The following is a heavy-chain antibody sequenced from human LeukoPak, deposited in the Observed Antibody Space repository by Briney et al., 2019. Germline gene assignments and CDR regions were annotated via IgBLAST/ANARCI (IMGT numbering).Heavy chain of an antibody. D-gene: IGHD2-2*01. Sequence: GASVKVSCKASGYTFTNYGFSWVRQAPGQGLEWLGWISTYSGNTNYAQLLQGRVTMTSDTSTSTVYMELRSLRSDDTAVYYCARGYCGSTSCHEPPLYGMDVWGQGTTVTVS. V-gene: IGHV1-18*04. CDR3: ARGYCGSTSCHEPPLYGMDV. CDR1: GYTFTNYG. CDR2: ISTYSGNT. J-gene: IGHJ6*02.